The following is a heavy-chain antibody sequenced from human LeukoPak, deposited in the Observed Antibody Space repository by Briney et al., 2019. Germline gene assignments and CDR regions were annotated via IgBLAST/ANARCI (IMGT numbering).Heavy chain of an antibody. CDR2: IYYSGNT. Sequence: PSETLSLTCTISGGSISSYYWSWLRQPPGKGLEWIGYIYYSGNTNYNPSLKSRVTISVDTSKNQFSLKLSSVTAADTAVYYCARTSTWYGGIDYWGQGTLVTVSS. CDR3: ARTSTWYGGIDY. D-gene: IGHD6-13*01. CDR1: GGSISSYY. J-gene: IGHJ4*02. V-gene: IGHV4-59*01.